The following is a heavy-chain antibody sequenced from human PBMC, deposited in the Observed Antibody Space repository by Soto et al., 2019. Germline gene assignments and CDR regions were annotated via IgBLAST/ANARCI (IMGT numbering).Heavy chain of an antibody. D-gene: IGHD1-26*01. CDR2: DASKA. CDR1: GFTFSNYA. J-gene: IGHJ4*02. V-gene: IGHV3-33*01. CDR3: ARTGSYGDY. Sequence: QVQLVESGGGVVQPGWSLRLSCAASGFTFSNYAMHWVRQAPGKGLEWVAVDASKAYYAESVKGRFTISRDNSKDTLYLQMNSLRGEDTAVYYCARTGSYGDYWGQGTLVTVSS.